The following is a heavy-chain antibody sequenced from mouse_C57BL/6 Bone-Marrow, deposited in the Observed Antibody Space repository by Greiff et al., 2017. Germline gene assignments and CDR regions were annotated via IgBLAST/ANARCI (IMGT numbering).Heavy chain of an antibody. D-gene: IGHD1-1*01. V-gene: IGHV1-64*01. Sequence: QVQLQQSGAELVKPGASVKLSCKASGYTFTSYWMHWVKQRPGQGLEWIGMIHPNSGSTNYNEKFKSKATLTVDKSSSTAYMQLSSLTSEDSAVYYCARRRIITTVVATDSWGQGTTLTVSS. CDR2: IHPNSGST. J-gene: IGHJ2*01. CDR1: GYTFTSYW. CDR3: ARRRIITTVVATDS.